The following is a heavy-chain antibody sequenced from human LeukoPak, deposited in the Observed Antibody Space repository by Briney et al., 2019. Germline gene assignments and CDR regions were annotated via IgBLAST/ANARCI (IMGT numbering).Heavy chain of an antibody. J-gene: IGHJ1*01. CDR2: ISGDNDDT. CDR1: GYNFAAYG. V-gene: IGHV1-8*01. Sequence: ASVKVSCKASGYNFAAYGISWVRQAPGQGLEWMGWISGDNDDTKYAQKFQGRVAMTRNTSINTAYMELSSLRSEDTAVYYCARGPERYSDSSGSAYFQYWGQGTLVTASS. D-gene: IGHD3-22*01. CDR3: ARGPERYSDSSGSAYFQY.